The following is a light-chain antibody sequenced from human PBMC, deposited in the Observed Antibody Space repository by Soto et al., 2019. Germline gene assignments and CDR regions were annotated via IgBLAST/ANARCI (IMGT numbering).Light chain of an antibody. CDR2: WAS. J-gene: IGKJ1*01. CDR3: QQYFTSPWT. V-gene: IGKV4-1*01. Sequence: DIVMTQSPDALAVSLGKRATFDCKSSQIILDRSKNKYYLAWYQQKSGQPPKLLIYWASLRESGVPDRFTDTGSRTDFTLTISSLQADDVAVYYCQQYFTSPWTFGQGTNVDIK. CDR1: QIILDRSKNKYY.